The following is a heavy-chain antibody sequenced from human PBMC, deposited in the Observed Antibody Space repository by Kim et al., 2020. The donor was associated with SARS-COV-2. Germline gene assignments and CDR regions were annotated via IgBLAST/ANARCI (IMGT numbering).Heavy chain of an antibody. CDR3: ARDRGYCSGGSCYDYYYGMDV. J-gene: IGHJ6*02. Sequence: SVKVSCKASGGTFSSYAISWVQQAPGQGLEWMGGIIPIFGTANYAQKFQGRVTITADESTSTAYMELSSLRSEDTAVYYCARDRGYCSGGSCYDYYYGMDVWGQGTTVTVSS. CDR1: GGTFSSYA. V-gene: IGHV1-69*13. CDR2: IIPIFGTA. D-gene: IGHD2-15*01.